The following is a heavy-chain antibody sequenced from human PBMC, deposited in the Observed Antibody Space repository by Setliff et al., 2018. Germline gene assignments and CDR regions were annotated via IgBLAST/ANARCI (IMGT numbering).Heavy chain of an antibody. Sequence: SETLSLTCVVSGGSINSDSHYWGWIRQPPGKGLEWIGRIYSSGSTTYYNPSLESRVTIIMETSKNRFSLWLTSVTAADAAVYYCARLPNYVWGSPVDYWGQGTLVTVSS. J-gene: IGHJ4*02. CDR3: ARLPNYVWGSPVDY. CDR2: IYSSGSTT. D-gene: IGHD3-16*01. CDR1: GGSINSDSHY. V-gene: IGHV4-39*02.